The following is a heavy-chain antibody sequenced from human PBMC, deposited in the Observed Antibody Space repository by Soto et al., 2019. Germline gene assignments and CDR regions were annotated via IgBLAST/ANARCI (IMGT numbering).Heavy chain of an antibody. CDR1: GYTFTSYA. J-gene: IGHJ4*02. D-gene: IGHD3-16*01. Sequence: QVQLVQSGAEVKKPGASVKVSCKASGYTFTSYAMHWVRQAPGQXXEXXXXINAGNGNTKYSQKFQGRVTITRDTSASXXXMEXXXXXXXXXXXXXXXXXXXXXXXXXXAGPSGGWGQGTLVTVSS. V-gene: IGHV1-3*01. CDR2: INAGNGNT. CDR3: XXXXXXXXXXXXAGPSGG.